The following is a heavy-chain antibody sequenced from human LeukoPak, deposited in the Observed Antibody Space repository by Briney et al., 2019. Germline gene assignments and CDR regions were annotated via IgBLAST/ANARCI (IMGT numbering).Heavy chain of an antibody. Sequence: PPETLSLTCNVSGDSITSYYWNWIRQPPGKGLEWIGYIYYTGSTNSNPSLKSRLTISLDTSKKHFSLKLSSVTAADTAIYYCASSYFYDGNRYFDYWGQGALVTVSS. CDR3: ASSYFYDGNRYFDY. V-gene: IGHV4-59*08. CDR2: IYYTGST. D-gene: IGHD3-22*01. J-gene: IGHJ4*02. CDR1: GDSITSYY.